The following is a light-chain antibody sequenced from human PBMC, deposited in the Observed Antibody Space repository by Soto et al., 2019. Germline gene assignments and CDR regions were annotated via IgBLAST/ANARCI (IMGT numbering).Light chain of an antibody. J-gene: IGKJ4*01. CDR2: DAS. CDR3: QRYKSDTSLT. CDR1: QSVSNY. Sequence: DTQMTQSPASLSASVGDRVTITCRASQSVSNYLNWYQQKLGRAPRLLIYDASSLESGVPTRFSGSGYGTEFTFTISIRQPEDDAIEVYQRYKSDTSLTFGEGTKVDIK. V-gene: IGKV1-39*01.